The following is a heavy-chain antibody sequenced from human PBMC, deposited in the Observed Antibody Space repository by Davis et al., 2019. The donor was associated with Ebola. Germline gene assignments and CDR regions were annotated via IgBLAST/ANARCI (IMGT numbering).Heavy chain of an antibody. D-gene: IGHD6-19*01. Sequence: PGGSLRLSCAASAFTSSSYWMSWVRQAPGKGLEWVANIKQDGSEKYYVDSVKGRFTISRDNAKNSLNLLMNTLRVEDTAVYYCARDGRAVSGFYGMDVWGQGTTVTVSS. V-gene: IGHV3-7*01. J-gene: IGHJ6*02. CDR1: AFTSSSYW. CDR3: ARDGRAVSGFYGMDV. CDR2: IKQDGSEK.